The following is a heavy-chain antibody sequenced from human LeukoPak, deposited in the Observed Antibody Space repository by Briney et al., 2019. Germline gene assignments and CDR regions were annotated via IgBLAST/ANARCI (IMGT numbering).Heavy chain of an antibody. V-gene: IGHV3-9*03. J-gene: IGHJ4*02. CDR1: GFTINNYD. D-gene: IGHD6-13*01. CDR2: ISWNSRST. CDR3: AKKGSSWSTFDY. Sequence: GGSLSLSCATSGFTINNYDMYCFIQAPPKSLEGVSGISWNSRSTAYDPSLKSRFTISRDNAKNSLYLQMNTLSAEDMALYYCAKKGSSWSTFDYWGQGTLVTVSS.